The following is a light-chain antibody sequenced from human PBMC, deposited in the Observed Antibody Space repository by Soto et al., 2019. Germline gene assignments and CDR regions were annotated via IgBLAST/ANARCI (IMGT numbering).Light chain of an antibody. CDR2: AAS. CDR3: QQSYSTPIT. V-gene: IGKV1-39*01. CDR1: QSISSY. J-gene: IGKJ5*01. Sequence: DIQMTQSPSSLSGSVGDRFTITCRGSQSISSYLNWYQQKPGKAPKLLIYAASSLQSGVPSRFSGSGSGTDFTLTISSLQPEDFAAYYCQQSYSTPITFGQGTRLEI.